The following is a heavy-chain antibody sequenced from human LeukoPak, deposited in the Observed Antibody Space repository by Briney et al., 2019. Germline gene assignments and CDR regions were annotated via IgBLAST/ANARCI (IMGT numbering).Heavy chain of an antibody. V-gene: IGHV1-46*01. J-gene: IGHJ4*02. Sequence: ASVKVSCKPSGYTFTSYYMHWVRQAPGQGLEWMGVINPSGGSTSYAQKFQGRVTMTRDTSTSTVYMELSSLRSEDTDVYYCARETRTTGTTDYWGQGTLVTVSS. CDR3: ARETRTTGTTDY. CDR1: GYTFTSYY. CDR2: INPSGGST. D-gene: IGHD1-1*01.